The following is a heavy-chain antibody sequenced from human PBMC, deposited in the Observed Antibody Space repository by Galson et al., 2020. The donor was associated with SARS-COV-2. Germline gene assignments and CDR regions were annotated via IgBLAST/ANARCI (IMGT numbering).Heavy chain of an antibody. Sequence: ASVKVSCKASGYPFTGSYIDWVRQAPGQGLEWMGIINPSGGSTSYAQKFQGRVTMTRDTSTSKVYMELSSLRSEDTAVYYCARVRYYESSGEGTFDLWGQGTMITVSS. CDR3: ARVRYYESSGEGTFDL. CDR1: GYPFTGSY. CDR2: INPSGGST. D-gene: IGHD3-22*01. V-gene: IGHV1-46*01. J-gene: IGHJ3*01.